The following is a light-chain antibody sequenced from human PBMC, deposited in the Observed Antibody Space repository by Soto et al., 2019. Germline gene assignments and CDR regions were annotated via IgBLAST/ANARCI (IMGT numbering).Light chain of an antibody. Sequence: EIQMTQSPSTLPASVGDRVTITCRASQSISTWLAWYQQQPGKAPKLLIYKASSLQSGVPSRFSGSGSGTQFTLTINTLQPDDFATYYCQQYDSYPYTFGQGTKLEIK. CDR1: QSISTW. CDR3: QQYDSYPYT. J-gene: IGKJ2*01. V-gene: IGKV1-5*03. CDR2: KAS.